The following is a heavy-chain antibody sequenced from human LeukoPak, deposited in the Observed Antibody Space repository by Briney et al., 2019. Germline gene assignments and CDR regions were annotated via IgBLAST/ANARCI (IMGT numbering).Heavy chain of an antibody. CDR3: ATLCCGSYYMDV. CDR1: GGTFSSYA. V-gene: IGHV1-69*13. CDR2: IIPIFGTA. D-gene: IGHD2-15*01. Sequence: SVKVSCKASGGTFSSYAISWVRQAPGQGLEWMGGIIPIFGTANYAQKFQGRVTITADESTSTAYMELSSLRSEDTAVYYCATLCCGSYYMDVWGKGTTVTVSS. J-gene: IGHJ6*03.